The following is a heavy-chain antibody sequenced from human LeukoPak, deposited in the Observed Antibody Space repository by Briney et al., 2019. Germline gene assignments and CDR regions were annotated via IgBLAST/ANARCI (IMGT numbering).Heavy chain of an antibody. CDR3: ARDDSSGSYSSGFDY. J-gene: IGHJ4*02. D-gene: IGHD1-26*01. CDR1: GYTFTSYY. CDR2: INPSGGST. V-gene: IGHV1-46*01. Sequence: GASVKVSCKASGYTFTSYYMHWVRQAPGQGLEWMGIINPSGGSTSYAQKFQGRVTMTRDTSTSTVYMDLSSLRSEDTAVYYCARDDSSGSYSSGFDYWGQGTLVTVSS.